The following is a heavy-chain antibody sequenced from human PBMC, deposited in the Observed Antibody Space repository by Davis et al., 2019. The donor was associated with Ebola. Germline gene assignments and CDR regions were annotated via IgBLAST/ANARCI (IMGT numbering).Heavy chain of an antibody. D-gene: IGHD3-16*01. CDR2: IYPGDSDT. CDR3: ARPHIEDASNWYFDL. J-gene: IGHJ2*01. Sequence: PGGSLRLSCKGSGYIFTNYWIGWVRQMPGKGLEWMAIIYPGDSDTRYSPSFQGQVTISADKSTSTAYLQWSSLKASDSAMYYCARPHIEDASNWYFDLWGRGTLVTVSS. V-gene: IGHV5-51*01. CDR1: GYIFTNYW.